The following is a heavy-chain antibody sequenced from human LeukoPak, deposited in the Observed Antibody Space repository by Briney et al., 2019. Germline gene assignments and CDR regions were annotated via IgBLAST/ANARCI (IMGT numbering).Heavy chain of an antibody. CDR2: ISSSGSTI. CDR1: GFTVSSNY. Sequence: GGSLRLSCAASGFTVSSNYMSWVRQAPGKGLEWVSYISSSGSTIYYADSVKGRFTISRDNDKNLLYVQMNSLRAEDTAVYYCARSRAAAGTGYFDYWGQGTLVTVSS. D-gene: IGHD6-13*01. CDR3: ARSRAAAGTGYFDY. V-gene: IGHV3-11*04. J-gene: IGHJ4*02.